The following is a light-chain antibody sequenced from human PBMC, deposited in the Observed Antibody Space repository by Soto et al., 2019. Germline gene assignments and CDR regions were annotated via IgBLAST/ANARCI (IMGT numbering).Light chain of an antibody. CDR2: WSS. V-gene: IGKV4-1*01. J-gene: IGKJ5*01. Sequence: DRVMTQSPDSLAVSLGERATIKCKSSQTVLSSSNDRNYLVWYQQKSGQPPKLLIYWSSTRASGVPDRFTGSGSGTDFTLTISNIQAEDVGIYYCHQHYDLPTFGQGTRLEL. CDR3: HQHYDLPT. CDR1: QTVLSSSNDRNY.